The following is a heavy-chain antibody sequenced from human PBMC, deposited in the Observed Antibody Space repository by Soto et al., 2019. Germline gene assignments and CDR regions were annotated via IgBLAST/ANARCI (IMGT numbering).Heavy chain of an antibody. CDR3: ARGDRARLIRYYYYGMDV. Sequence: GGSLRLSCAASGFTFSSYGMHWVRQAPGKGLEWVAVIWYDGSNKYYADSVKGRFTISRDNSKNTLYLQMNSLRAEDTAVYYCARGDRARLIRYYYYGMDVWGQGTTVTVSS. J-gene: IGHJ6*02. D-gene: IGHD6-6*01. V-gene: IGHV3-33*01. CDR1: GFTFSSYG. CDR2: IWYDGSNK.